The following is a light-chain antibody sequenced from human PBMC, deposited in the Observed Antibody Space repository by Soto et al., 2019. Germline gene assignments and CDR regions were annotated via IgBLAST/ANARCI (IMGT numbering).Light chain of an antibody. J-gene: IGKJ1*01. CDR1: QGISNY. CDR2: VAS. Sequence: DIQMTQSPSSLSASVGDRVTITCRASQGISNYLAWYQQQPGKVPKLLIYVASTLQSAVPSRFSGSGSGTDFTLTISSLQPEDVATYYCRKYNSAPWTFGQGTKVEIK. CDR3: RKYNSAPWT. V-gene: IGKV1-27*01.